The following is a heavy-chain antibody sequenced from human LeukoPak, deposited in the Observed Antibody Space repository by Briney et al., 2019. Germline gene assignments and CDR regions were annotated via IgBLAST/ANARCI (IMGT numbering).Heavy chain of an antibody. CDR1: GFTVNSNY. Sequence: GGSLRLSCAASGFTVNSNYWSWVRQAPGKGLEWVSVIYSGGTTYYADSVKGRFTFSRDNSKNMLHLQMNSLRAEDTAVYYCARGFNRVFDPWGQGTLVIVSS. CDR2: IYSGGTT. D-gene: IGHD3-10*01. CDR3: ARGFNRVFDP. V-gene: IGHV3-53*01. J-gene: IGHJ5*02.